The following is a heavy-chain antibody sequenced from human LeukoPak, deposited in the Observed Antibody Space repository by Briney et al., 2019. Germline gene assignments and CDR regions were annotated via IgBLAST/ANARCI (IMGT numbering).Heavy chain of an antibody. CDR2: MYYSGST. Sequence: SETLSLTCTVSGGSINIFYWNWIRQPPGKGLEWIAYMYYSGSTYYNPSLKSRVTMSADTSKNQLSLKLSSVTAADTAVYYCARPYYYDSRIDPWGQGILVTVSS. V-gene: IGHV4-59*08. CDR1: GGSINIFY. J-gene: IGHJ5*02. CDR3: ARPYYYDSRIDP. D-gene: IGHD3-22*01.